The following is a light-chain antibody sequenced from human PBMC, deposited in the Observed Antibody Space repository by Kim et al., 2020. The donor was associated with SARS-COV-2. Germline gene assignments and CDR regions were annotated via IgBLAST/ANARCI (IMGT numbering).Light chain of an antibody. CDR2: RHE. V-gene: IGLV1-47*01. Sequence: GLMVTISRPGSRSNIGGNFVYWYQPHPGTAPKILINRHEQGPSGVPDRFYGTKSGTAASLAISGLRSGDAADYYCATWDDSLSGPVFGGGTHLTVL. J-gene: IGLJ2*01. CDR1: RSNIGGNF. CDR3: ATWDDSLSGPV.